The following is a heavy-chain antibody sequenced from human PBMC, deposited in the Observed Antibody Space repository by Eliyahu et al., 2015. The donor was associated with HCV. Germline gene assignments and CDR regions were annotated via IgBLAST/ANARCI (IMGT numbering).Heavy chain of an antibody. CDR2: ISTTTDFI. V-gene: IGHV3-48*01. J-gene: IGHJ3*01. D-gene: IGHD1-7*01. Sequence: EVQLMESGGGLVQPGGSLRLSCAASGXTFSTYXMNWVRQAPGKGLEWISNISTTTDFIYYVDSVKGRFTISRDNARNSLYLQMNSLRTEDTAMYYCARSLIGTTGAFDVWGQGTMVTVSS. CDR1: GXTFSTYX. CDR3: ARSLIGTTGAFDV.